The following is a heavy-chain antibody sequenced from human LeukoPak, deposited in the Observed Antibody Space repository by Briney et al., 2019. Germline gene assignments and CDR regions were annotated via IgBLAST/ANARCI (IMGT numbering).Heavy chain of an antibody. Sequence: SETLPLTCTVSGGSISGYYWSWIRQPPGKGLEWIGYIYTSGSTNYNPSLKSRVTISLDTSRNQFSLRLSSVTAADTAVYYCARSLGELFPDYWGQGTLVTVSS. D-gene: IGHD3-16*01. CDR3: ARSLGELFPDY. CDR1: GGSISGYY. CDR2: IYTSGST. J-gene: IGHJ4*02. V-gene: IGHV4-4*09.